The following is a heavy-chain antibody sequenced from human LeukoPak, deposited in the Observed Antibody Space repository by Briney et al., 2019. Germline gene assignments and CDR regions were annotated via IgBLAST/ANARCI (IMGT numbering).Heavy chain of an antibody. CDR2: ISGSGVST. CDR3: AKDLGDILTGYRPNY. Sequence: GGSLRLSCAASGFTFSTYPMSWVRQAPGKGLEWVSAISGSGVSTYYADSVKGRFTISRDNSENTLYLQMNSLRVGDTALYYCAKDLGDILTGYRPNYWGQGALVTVSS. D-gene: IGHD3-9*01. CDR1: GFTFSTYP. V-gene: IGHV3-23*01. J-gene: IGHJ4*02.